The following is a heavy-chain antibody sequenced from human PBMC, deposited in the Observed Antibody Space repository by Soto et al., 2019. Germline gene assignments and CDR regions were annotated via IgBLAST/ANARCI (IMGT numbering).Heavy chain of an antibody. CDR3: ARNSGYSYGYAFDY. Sequence: SETLSLTCAVSGGSISSSNWWSWVRQPPGKGLEWIGEIYHSGSTNYNPSLKSRVTISVDKSKNQFSLKLSSVIAADTAVYYCARNSGYSYGYAFDYWGQGTLVTVSS. CDR2: IYHSGST. V-gene: IGHV4-4*02. D-gene: IGHD5-18*01. J-gene: IGHJ4*02. CDR1: GGSISSSNW.